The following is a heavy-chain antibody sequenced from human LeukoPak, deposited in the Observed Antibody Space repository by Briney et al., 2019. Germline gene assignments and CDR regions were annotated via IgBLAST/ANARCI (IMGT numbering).Heavy chain of an antibody. Sequence: AGGSLRLSCAASGFTFSDYAMHWVRQAPGKGLEWVAHIWYDGSNEKYADSVKGRFIISRDNSKNALYFQMDSLRAEDTAVYYCAKGIQPSDKNGLDLWGQGTLVTVSS. CDR1: GFTFSDYA. CDR2: IWYDGSNE. V-gene: IGHV3-33*06. CDR3: AKGIQPSDKNGLDL. D-gene: IGHD5-18*01. J-gene: IGHJ3*01.